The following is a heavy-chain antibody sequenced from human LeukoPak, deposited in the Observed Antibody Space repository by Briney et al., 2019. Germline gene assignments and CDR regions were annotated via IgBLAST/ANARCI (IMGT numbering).Heavy chain of an antibody. CDR3: ADSSGWGY. CDR2: ISGSGGST. CDR1: GLAFSDYL. J-gene: IGHJ4*02. V-gene: IGHV3-23*01. Sequence: GASLRLSCAASGLAFSDYLMSWVRQAPGKGLEWVSAISGSGGSTYYADSVKGRFTISRDNSKNTLYLQMNSLRAEDTAVYYCADSSGWGYWGQGTLVTVSS. D-gene: IGHD6-19*01.